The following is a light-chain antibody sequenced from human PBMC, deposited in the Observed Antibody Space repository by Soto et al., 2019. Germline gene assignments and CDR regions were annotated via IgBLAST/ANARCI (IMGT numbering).Light chain of an antibody. J-gene: IGKJ2*01. CDR3: QQYGSSPPYT. CDR1: QSVSNNY. CDR2: GSS. Sequence: EVVLTQSPGTQSLSPGERATLSGRDSQSVSNNYFAWYQQKPGQAPRLLIFGSSDRATGIPDRFSGSGSGTDFTLTISRLEPEDFAVYYCQQYGSSPPYTFGQGTKLEIK. V-gene: IGKV3-20*01.